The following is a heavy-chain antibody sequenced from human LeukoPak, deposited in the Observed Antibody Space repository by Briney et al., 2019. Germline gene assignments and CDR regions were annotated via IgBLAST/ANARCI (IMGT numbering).Heavy chain of an antibody. CDR3: AGAHSSYYFYYMDV. J-gene: IGHJ6*03. CDR2: ISAFNGNK. CDR1: GYTFTNYG. V-gene: IGHV1-18*01. Sequence: ASVKVSCKAFGYTFTNYGFSWVRQAPGQGLEWMGWISAFNGNKNFAQKLQGRVTMTTDRFTNTAYMDLRSLASDDTAVYYCAGAHSSYYFYYMDVWGKGTTVTVSS.